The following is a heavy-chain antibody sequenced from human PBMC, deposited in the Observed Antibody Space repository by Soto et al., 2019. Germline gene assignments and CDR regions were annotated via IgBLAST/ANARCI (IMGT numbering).Heavy chain of an antibody. J-gene: IGHJ3*01. CDR2: ISPK. CDR1: GFSFGTYG. Sequence: PVGSLRLSWAVSGFSFGTYGFHWVRQPPGKGLQWVAVISPKGHSDSVEGRFTISRDNSKDTLYLQMNNLRAEDTAVYYCARDDAFANENAFDLWGQGTKVTVSS. V-gene: IGHV3-33*01. CDR3: ARDDAFANENAFDL. D-gene: IGHD1-1*01.